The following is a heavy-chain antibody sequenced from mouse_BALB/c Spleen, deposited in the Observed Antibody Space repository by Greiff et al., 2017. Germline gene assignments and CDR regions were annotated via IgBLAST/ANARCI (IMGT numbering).Heavy chain of an antibody. J-gene: IGHJ2*01. D-gene: IGHD4-1*01. Sequence: EVQLKESGPELVKPGASVKVSCKASGYAFTSYNMYWVKQSHGKSLEWIGYIDPYNGGTSYNQKFKGKATLTVDKSSSTAYMHLNSLTSEDSAVYYCARPPNWDEGFDYWGQGTTLTVSS. CDR1: GYAFTSYN. CDR2: IDPYNGGT. V-gene: IGHV1S135*01. CDR3: ARPPNWDEGFDY.